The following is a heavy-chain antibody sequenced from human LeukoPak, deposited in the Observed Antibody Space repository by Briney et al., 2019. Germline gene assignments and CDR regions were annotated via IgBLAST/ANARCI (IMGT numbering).Heavy chain of an antibody. Sequence: GGSLRLSCAASGFTFSSYGMHWVRQAPGKGLEWVAFIRYDGSNKYYADSVKGRFTISRDNSKNTLYLQMNSLRAEDTAVYYCAKDQTVYYGSGRDAFDIWGQGTMVTVSS. V-gene: IGHV3-30*02. D-gene: IGHD3-10*01. CDR1: GFTFSSYG. CDR2: IRYDGSNK. J-gene: IGHJ3*02. CDR3: AKDQTVYYGSGRDAFDI.